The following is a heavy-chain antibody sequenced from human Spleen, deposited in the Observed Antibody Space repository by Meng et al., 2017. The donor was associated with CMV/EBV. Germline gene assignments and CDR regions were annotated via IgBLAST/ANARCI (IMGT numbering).Heavy chain of an antibody. Sequence: GESLKISCKGFGYTFTDYWIGWVRQMPGKGLEWMGIIYTGDSDSRYGPSFQGQVTISADKSINTAYLHWSSLRASDTATYYCARALGYCYNTTCWHLELRYGLDVWGQGTTVTVS. V-gene: IGHV5-51*01. D-gene: IGHD2/OR15-2a*01. CDR3: ARALGYCYNTTCWHLELRYGLDV. J-gene: IGHJ6*02. CDR2: IYTGDSDS. CDR1: GYTFTDYW.